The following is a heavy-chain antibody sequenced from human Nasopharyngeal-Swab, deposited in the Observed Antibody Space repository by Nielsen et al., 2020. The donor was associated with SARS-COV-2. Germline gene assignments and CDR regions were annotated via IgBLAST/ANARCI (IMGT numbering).Heavy chain of an antibody. CDR1: GGSFSGYF. CDR2: INHSGST. Sequence: SETLSLTCAVYGGSFSGYFWSWIRQPPGRGLEWIGEINHSGSTNYNPSLKSRVTISVDTSKNQFSLKLSSVTAADTAVYYCARGQFPPVTYQLLYHTSYYYGMDVWGQGTTVTVSS. V-gene: IGHV4-34*01. D-gene: IGHD2-2*02. J-gene: IGHJ6*02. CDR3: ARGQFPPVTYQLLYHTSYYYGMDV.